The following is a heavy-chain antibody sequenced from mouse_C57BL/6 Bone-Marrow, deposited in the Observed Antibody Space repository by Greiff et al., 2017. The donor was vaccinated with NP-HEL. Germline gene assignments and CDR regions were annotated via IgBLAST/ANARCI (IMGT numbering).Heavy chain of an antibody. Sequence: EVQLMESGPELVKPGASVKIPCKASGYTFTDYNMDWVKQSHGKSLEWIGDINPNNGGTIYNQKFKGKATLTVDKSSSTAYMELRSLTSEDTAVYYCARSGTTVERFAYWGQGTLVTVSA. V-gene: IGHV1-18*01. J-gene: IGHJ3*01. CDR3: ARSGTTVERFAY. CDR1: GYTFTDYN. CDR2: INPNNGGT. D-gene: IGHD1-1*01.